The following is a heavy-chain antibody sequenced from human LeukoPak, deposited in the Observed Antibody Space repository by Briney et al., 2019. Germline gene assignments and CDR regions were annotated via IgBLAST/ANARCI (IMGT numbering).Heavy chain of an antibody. D-gene: IGHD3-3*01. CDR2: IGYDGSNK. J-gene: IGHJ4*02. V-gene: IGHV3-33*01. Sequence: PGRSLRLSCAASGISFSSHGMHWVRQAPGKGLEWVTVIGYDGSNKYYADSVKGRFTISRDNSKNTLYLQMNNLRAEDTAVYYCVRAYESVFDYWGQGTLVTVSS. CDR3: VRAYESVFDY. CDR1: GISFSSHG.